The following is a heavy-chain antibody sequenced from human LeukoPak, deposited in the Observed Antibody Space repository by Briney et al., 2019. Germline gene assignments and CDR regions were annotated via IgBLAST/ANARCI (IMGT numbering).Heavy chain of an antibody. Sequence: GGSLRLSCAASGFTSSNAWMSWVRQAPGKMLEWVGRIKSKTDGWTTDYAAPVKGRFTFSRDDSKNTLFLQLDSLKTEDTAVYYCITGPKKRGMDVWGQGTTVTVSS. CDR1: GFTSSNAW. CDR2: IKSKTDGWTT. V-gene: IGHV3-15*01. J-gene: IGHJ6*02. CDR3: ITGPKKRGMDV.